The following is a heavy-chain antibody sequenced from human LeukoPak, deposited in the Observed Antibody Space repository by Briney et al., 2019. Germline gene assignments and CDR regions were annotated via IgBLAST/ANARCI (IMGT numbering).Heavy chain of an antibody. V-gene: IGHV3-21*01. J-gene: IGHJ4*02. CDR2: MSGNSFWI. CDR3: ARKVPSAQSDF. Sequence: GGSLRLSCAVSGFTFSSYSMNWVRQAPGKGLEWVSAMSGNSFWIYYADSVKGRFTISRDNAKNSLYLQMDSLRADDTAVYYCARKVPSAQSDFWGQGTLVTVSS. CDR1: GFTFSSYS.